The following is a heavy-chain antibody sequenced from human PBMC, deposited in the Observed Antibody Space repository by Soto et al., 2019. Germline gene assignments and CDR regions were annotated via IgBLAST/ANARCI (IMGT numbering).Heavy chain of an antibody. CDR2: IIPIFGTA. V-gene: IGHV1-69*06. CDR1: GGTFSSYA. Sequence: QVQLVQSGAEVKKPGSSVKVSCKASGGTFSSYAISWVRQAPGQGLEWMGGIIPIFGTANYAQKFQGRVTITADKSTSKAYMELSSLRSEDTAVYYCATEPHAVAGLTYYYYGMDVWGQGTTVTVSS. CDR3: ATEPHAVAGLTYYYYGMDV. D-gene: IGHD6-19*01. J-gene: IGHJ6*02.